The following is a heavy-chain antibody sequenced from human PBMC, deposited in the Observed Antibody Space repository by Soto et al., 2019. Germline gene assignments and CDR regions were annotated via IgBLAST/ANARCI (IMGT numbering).Heavy chain of an antibody. D-gene: IGHD5-12*01. CDR2: SYYSGRT. V-gene: IGHV4-59*01. CDR1: GGSIRTYY. CDR3: AREREGSGYDY. Sequence: QVQLQESGPGLVKPSETLSLTCTVSGGSIRTYYWSWIRQPPGEGLEWIGYSYYSGRTNYNPSLKSQVTISVDTSKNQFALKLTSVTPADTAVYYCAREREGSGYDYWGQGTLVTVSS. J-gene: IGHJ4*02.